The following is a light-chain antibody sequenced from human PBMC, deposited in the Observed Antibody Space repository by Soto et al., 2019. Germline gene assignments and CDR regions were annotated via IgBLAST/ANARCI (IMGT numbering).Light chain of an antibody. V-gene: IGKV3-11*01. CDR3: QQRSNWPLT. Sequence: EIVWTQSPATLSLSPGERATLSCRASQSVSSYLAWYQQKPGQAPRLLIYDASNRATGIPARFSGSGSGTDFTLTISRLEPEDFAVYYCQQRSNWPLTFGGGTKGDIK. CDR1: QSVSSY. CDR2: DAS. J-gene: IGKJ4*01.